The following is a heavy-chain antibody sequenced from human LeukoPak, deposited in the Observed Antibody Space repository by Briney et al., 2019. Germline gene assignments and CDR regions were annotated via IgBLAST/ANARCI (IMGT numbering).Heavy chain of an antibody. D-gene: IGHD3-10*01. CDR2: IRYDESDK. V-gene: IGHV3-30*02. J-gene: IGHJ4*02. CDR1: GSTFSRYG. CDR3: ATHYYASGNYYNPIFY. Sequence: GGSLRLSCAASGSTFSRYGMHWVRQAPGKGLEWVAFIRYDESDKKYKDSVKGRFTVSKDNSKNTLSLQMHSLRVEDTAVYYCATHYYASGNYYNPIFYWGQGALVTVSS.